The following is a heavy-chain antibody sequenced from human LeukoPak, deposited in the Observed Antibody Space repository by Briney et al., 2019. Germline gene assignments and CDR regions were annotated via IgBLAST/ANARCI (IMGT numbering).Heavy chain of an antibody. V-gene: IGHV3-21*01. D-gene: IGHD6-13*01. J-gene: IGHJ5*02. CDR2: ISRSSSYI. CDR1: GFSFSRYS. Sequence: PGVSLRLSCAASGFSFSRYSMNWVRQAPGKGLEWVSSISRSSSYIYYADSVKGRFTISRDNAKNALYLQMNSLRAEETAVYYCARGGQQLVPDWFDPWGQGTLVTVSS. CDR3: ARGGQQLVPDWFDP.